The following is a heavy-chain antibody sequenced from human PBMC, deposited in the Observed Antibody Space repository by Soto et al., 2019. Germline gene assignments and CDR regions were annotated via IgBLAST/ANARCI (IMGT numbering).Heavy chain of an antibody. V-gene: IGHV3-30-3*01. D-gene: IGHD1-7*01. J-gene: IGHJ4*02. CDR3: ARGLWNYRFDYFDY. CDR2: ISYDGSNK. CDR1: GFTFSSCA. Sequence: GGSLRLSCAASGFTFSSCAMHWVRQAPGKGLEWVAVISYDGSNKYYADSVKGRFTISRDNSKNTLYLQMNSLRAEDTAVYYCARGLWNYRFDYFDYWGQGTLVTVSS.